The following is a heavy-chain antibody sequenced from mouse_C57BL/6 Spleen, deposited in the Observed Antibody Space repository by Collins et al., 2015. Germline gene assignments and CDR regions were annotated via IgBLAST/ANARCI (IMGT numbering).Heavy chain of an antibody. V-gene: IGHV5-17*01. Sequence: EVQLVESGGDLVKPGGSLKLSCVASGFTFSDFGMHWVRQAPEKGLEWVAYISSGSSTIYYTDTLKGRFTISRDNAKNTLFLQMTSLRSEDTAMYYCTRDFYDSGMDYWGQGTSVTVSS. CDR3: TRDFYDSGMDY. CDR2: ISSGSSTI. D-gene: IGHD1-1*01. J-gene: IGHJ4*01. CDR1: GFTFSDFG.